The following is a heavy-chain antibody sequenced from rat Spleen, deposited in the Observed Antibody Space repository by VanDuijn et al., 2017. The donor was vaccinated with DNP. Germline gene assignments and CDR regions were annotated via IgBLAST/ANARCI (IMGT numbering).Heavy chain of an antibody. D-gene: IGHD1-4*01. Sequence: EVQLQESGPGLVIPSQSLSLICSVTGSSITSSYRWSWIRKFPGNKLEWMGSINSAGTTKYNPSLKSRISITRDTSKNQLFLQVNSVTTEDTATYHCARWPGYNPPYAMDVWGQGTSVTVSS. CDR1: GSSITSSYR. J-gene: IGHJ4*01. CDR3: ARWPGYNPPYAMDV. CDR2: INSAGTT. V-gene: IGHV3-3*01.